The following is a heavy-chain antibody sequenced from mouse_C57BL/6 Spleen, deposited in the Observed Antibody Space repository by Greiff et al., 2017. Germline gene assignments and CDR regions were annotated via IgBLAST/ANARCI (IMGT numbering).Heavy chain of an antibody. CDR3: AREDYYDYDGYAMDY. CDR1: GFTFSDYG. J-gene: IGHJ4*01. V-gene: IGHV5-17*01. D-gene: IGHD2-4*01. Sequence: EVMLVEPGGGLVKPGGSLKLSCAASGFTFSDYGMHWVRQAPGKGLEWVAYISSGSSTIYYADTVKGRFTISRDNAKNTLFLQMTSLRSEDTAMYYCAREDYYDYDGYAMDYWGQGTSVTVSS. CDR2: ISSGSSTI.